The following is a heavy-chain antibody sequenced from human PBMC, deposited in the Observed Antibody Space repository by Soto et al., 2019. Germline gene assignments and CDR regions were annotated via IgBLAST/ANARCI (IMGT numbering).Heavy chain of an antibody. CDR1: GGSVTSGHY. D-gene: IGHD3-22*01. Sequence: PSETLSLTCAVSGGSVTSGHYWDWIRQPPGKGLEWIGSIHHSGSTYYNPSLKSRVTISVDTSKNQLSLKLRSVTAADTAVYYCARSYDSSAYFPNYYYGMDVRGQGTTVTVSS. V-gene: IGHV4-38-2*01. J-gene: IGHJ6*02. CDR2: IHHSGST. CDR3: ARSYDSSAYFPNYYYGMDV.